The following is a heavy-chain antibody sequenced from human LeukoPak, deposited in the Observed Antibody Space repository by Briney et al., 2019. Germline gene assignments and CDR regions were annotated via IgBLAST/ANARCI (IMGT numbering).Heavy chain of an antibody. V-gene: IGHV1-2*02. CDR1: GYTFIGYY. CDR3: ARDLAGQYCSSTTYCTFIRDTYFDY. D-gene: IGHD2-2*02. CDR2: IYPNSGDT. Sequence: ASVKVSCKASGYTFIGYYMHWMRQAPGQGLEWMGWIYPNSGDTNYAQKFQGRVTMTRDTSITTAYMELSRLRSDDTAVYYCARDLAGQYCSSTTYCTFIRDTYFDYWGQGTLVTVSS. J-gene: IGHJ4*02.